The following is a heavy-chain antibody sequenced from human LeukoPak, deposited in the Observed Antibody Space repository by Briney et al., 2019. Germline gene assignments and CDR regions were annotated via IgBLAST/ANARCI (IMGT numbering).Heavy chain of an antibody. CDR2: ISSSSSYI. V-gene: IGHV3-21*01. J-gene: IGHJ5*02. Sequence: GGSLRLSCAASGFTFSSYSMNWVRQAPGKGLEWVSFISSSSSYICYADSVKGRFTISRDNAKNSLYLQMNSLRAEDTAVYYCASMGTLNWFDPWGQGTLVTVSS. CDR3: ASMGTLNWFDP. CDR1: GFTFSSYS. D-gene: IGHD7-27*01.